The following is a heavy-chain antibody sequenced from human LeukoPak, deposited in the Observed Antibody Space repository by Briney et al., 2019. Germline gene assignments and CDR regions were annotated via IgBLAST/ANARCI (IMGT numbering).Heavy chain of an antibody. V-gene: IGHV1-58*02. CDR2: IVVGSGNT. Sequence: ASVKVSCKASGYTFTSYDINWVRQARGQRLEWIGWIVVGSGNTNYAQKFQERVTITRDMSTSTAYMELSSLRSEDTAVYYCAADLDYYDSSGYYYALVDYWGQGTLVTVSS. J-gene: IGHJ4*02. D-gene: IGHD3-22*01. CDR3: AADLDYYDSSGYYYALVDY. CDR1: GYTFTSYD.